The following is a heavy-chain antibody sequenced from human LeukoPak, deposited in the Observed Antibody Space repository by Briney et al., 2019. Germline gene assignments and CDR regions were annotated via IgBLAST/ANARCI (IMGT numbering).Heavy chain of an antibody. J-gene: IGHJ4*02. Sequence: GASVKVSYKASGFTFTSYGISWVRQAPGQGPEWMGWVSAYNGNTNYAQKLRGRVTMTTDTSTSTAYMELRSLRSDDTAVYYCARGGFTDYSGLDYWGQGTLVTVSS. CDR1: GFTFTSYG. CDR2: VSAYNGNT. D-gene: IGHD3-9*01. CDR3: ARGGFTDYSGLDY. V-gene: IGHV1-18*04.